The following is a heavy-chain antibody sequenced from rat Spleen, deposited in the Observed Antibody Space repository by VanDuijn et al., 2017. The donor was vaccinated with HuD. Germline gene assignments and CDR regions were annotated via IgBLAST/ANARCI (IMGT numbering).Heavy chain of an antibody. V-gene: IGHV5S10*01. D-gene: IGHD1-10*01. J-gene: IGHJ2*01. Sequence: EVQLVESGGGLVQPGRSLKLSCAASGFTFSDYNMAWVRQAPKKGLEWVSSIKTDGSSTDYLGSVKGRFTISRDNAENTVYLRMNSLRSEDTATYYCVKEGVYNSFDYWGQGVMVTVSS. CDR2: IKTDGSST. CDR3: VKEGVYNSFDY. CDR1: GFTFSDYN.